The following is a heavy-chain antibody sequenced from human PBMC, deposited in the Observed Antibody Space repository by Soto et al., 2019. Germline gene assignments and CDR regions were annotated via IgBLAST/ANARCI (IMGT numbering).Heavy chain of an antibody. J-gene: IGHJ5*02. Sequence: GASVKVSCKASGYTFTSYVINWVRQATGQGLEWMGWMNPNSGNTGYAQKFQGRVTMTRNTSISTAYMELSSLRSEDTAVYYCARRRRGYCSGGSCNKNWFDPWGQGTLVTVSS. D-gene: IGHD2-15*01. V-gene: IGHV1-8*01. CDR2: MNPNSGNT. CDR3: ARRRRGYCSGGSCNKNWFDP. CDR1: GYTFTSYV.